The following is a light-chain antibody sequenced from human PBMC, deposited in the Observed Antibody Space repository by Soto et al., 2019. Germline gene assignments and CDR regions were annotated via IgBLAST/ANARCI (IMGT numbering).Light chain of an antibody. CDR1: QSVLHTSTNKNV. J-gene: IGKJ1*01. V-gene: IGKV4-1*01. Sequence: DIVMTQSPDSLAVSLGERATINCKSSQSVLHTSTNKNVLAWYQQKPGQPPNLLIYWASTREYGVPDRFSGSGSGTDFSLTISSLQAEDVAVYYCQQYYSIPWTFGQGTKVEI. CDR2: WAS. CDR3: QQYYSIPWT.